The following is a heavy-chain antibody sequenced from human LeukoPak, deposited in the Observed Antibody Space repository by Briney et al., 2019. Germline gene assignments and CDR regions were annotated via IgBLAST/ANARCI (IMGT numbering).Heavy chain of an antibody. CDR1: GFTYSSYA. J-gene: IGHJ6*04. D-gene: IGHD3-10*02. V-gene: IGHV3-20*04. Sequence: GGSLRLSCAASGFTYSSYAMSWVRQAPGKGLEWVSGINWNGGSTGYADSVKGRFTISRDNAKNSLYLQMNSLRAEDTAVYYCAELGITMIGGVWGKGTTVTISS. CDR3: AELGITMIGGV. CDR2: INWNGGST.